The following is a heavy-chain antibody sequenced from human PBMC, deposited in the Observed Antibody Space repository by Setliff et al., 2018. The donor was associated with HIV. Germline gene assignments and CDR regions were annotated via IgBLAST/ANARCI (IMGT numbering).Heavy chain of an antibody. J-gene: IGHJ4*02. Sequence: SETLSLTCNVSGGSIIGSSFQSTWIRQAPGKGLEWIGDIAYSGTTMYFNYNPSLESRLSLSEDKYRHQFSLKLTSVTADDTGIYYCARGPPFAYWGQGLLVTV. CDR3: ARGPPFAY. CDR2: IAYSGTTMYF. CDR1: GGSIIGSSFQ. V-gene: IGHV4-61*05.